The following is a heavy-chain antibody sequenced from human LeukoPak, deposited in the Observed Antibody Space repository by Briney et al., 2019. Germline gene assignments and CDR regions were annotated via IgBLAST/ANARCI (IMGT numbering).Heavy chain of an antibody. CDR2: IYSGGST. CDR3: AMAYSYYGMDV. J-gene: IGHJ6*02. CDR1: GFTVSSNY. Sequence: GGYLRLSCAASGFTVSSNYMSWVRQAPGKGLEWVSVIYSGGSTYYADSVKGRFTISRDNSKNTLYLQMNSLRAEDTAVYYCAMAYSYYGMDVWGQGTTVTVSS. V-gene: IGHV3-66*01. D-gene: IGHD4-11*01.